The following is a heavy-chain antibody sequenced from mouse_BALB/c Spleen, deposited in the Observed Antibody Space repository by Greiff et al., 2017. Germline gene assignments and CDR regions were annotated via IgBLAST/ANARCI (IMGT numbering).Heavy chain of an antibody. D-gene: IGHD1-2*01. V-gene: IGHV3-6*02. J-gene: IGHJ4*01. CDR3: ARGYYGYGAMDY. CDR2: ISYDGSN. CDR1: GYSITSGYY. Sequence: EVQLQQSGPGLVKPSQSLSLTCSVTGYSITSGYYWNWIRQFPGNKLEWMGYISYDGSNNYNPSLKNRISITRDTSKNQFFLKLNSVTTEDTATYYCARGYYGYGAMDYWGQGTSVTVSS.